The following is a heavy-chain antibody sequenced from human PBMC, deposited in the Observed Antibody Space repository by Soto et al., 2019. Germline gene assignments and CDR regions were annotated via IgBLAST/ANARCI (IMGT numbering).Heavy chain of an antibody. Sequence: QITLKESGPTLVKPTQTLTLTCTFSGFSLSTSGVGVGWIRQPPGKALEWLAVIYWDDSKHYSPSLKSKLTITKHTPKNPVVLTMTNMDPVDTATYYCAHKGGGDYIIDYWGQGTLVTVSS. CDR1: GFSLSTSGVG. CDR2: IYWDDSK. D-gene: IGHD4-17*01. V-gene: IGHV2-5*02. J-gene: IGHJ4*02. CDR3: AHKGGGDYIIDY.